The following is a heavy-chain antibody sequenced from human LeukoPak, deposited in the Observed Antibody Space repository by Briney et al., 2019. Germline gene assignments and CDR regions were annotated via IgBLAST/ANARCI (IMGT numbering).Heavy chain of an antibody. Sequence: GGSLRLSCAASGFTFSSYAMSWVRQAPGKGLEWVSAISGSGGSTYYADSVKGRFTISRDNSKNTLYLQMNSLRAEDTAVYYCAKDHRARGVVVVAATTGFDYWGQGTLVTVSS. CDR1: GFTFSSYA. D-gene: IGHD2-15*01. CDR3: AKDHRARGVVVVAATTGFDY. J-gene: IGHJ4*02. CDR2: ISGSGGST. V-gene: IGHV3-23*01.